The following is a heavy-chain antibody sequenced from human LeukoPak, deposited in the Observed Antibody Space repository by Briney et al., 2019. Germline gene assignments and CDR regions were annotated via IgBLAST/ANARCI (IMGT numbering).Heavy chain of an antibody. Sequence: PSETLSLTCTVSGGSISSSSYYWGWIRQPPGKGLEWIVSIYYSGSTYYNPSLKSRVTISVDTSKNQFSLKLSSVTAADTAIYYCAAMTTVTMYSYFFDSWGQGTLLTVSS. CDR3: AAMTTVTMYSYFFDS. D-gene: IGHD4-17*01. J-gene: IGHJ4*02. CDR2: IYYSGST. V-gene: IGHV4-39*07. CDR1: GGSISSSSYY.